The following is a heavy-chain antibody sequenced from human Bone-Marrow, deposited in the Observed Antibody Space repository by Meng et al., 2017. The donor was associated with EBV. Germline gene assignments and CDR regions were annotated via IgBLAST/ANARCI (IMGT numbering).Heavy chain of an antibody. V-gene: IGHV1-3*01. Sequence: VQILRTGAGVKKPGASVKVSCKASGYTFRSYAIHWVRQAPGQSLEWMGWIDVGNANTKYSQKFQDRVTITRETFASTVYMELSRLTSEDTAVYYCARRYYDVTGYYYFDFWGQGTLVTVSS. CDR1: GYTFRSYA. CDR3: ARRYYDVTGYYYFDF. D-gene: IGHD3-22*01. CDR2: IDVGNANT. J-gene: IGHJ4*02.